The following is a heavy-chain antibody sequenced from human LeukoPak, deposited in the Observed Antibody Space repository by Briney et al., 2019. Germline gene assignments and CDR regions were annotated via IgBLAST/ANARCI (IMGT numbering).Heavy chain of an antibody. CDR1: GFTFNRHW. CDR2: SNSDGSST. Sequence: GGTLRLSCAASGFTFNRHWMHWVRQAPGKGLVWVSRSNSDGSSTVYADSVKGRFTISRDNAKNTLYLQMNSLRAEDTAVYYCARGAGIYYTTGWTGWFDPWGQGTLVTVTS. J-gene: IGHJ5*02. D-gene: IGHD6-19*01. V-gene: IGHV3-74*01. CDR3: ARGAGIYYTTGWTGWFDP.